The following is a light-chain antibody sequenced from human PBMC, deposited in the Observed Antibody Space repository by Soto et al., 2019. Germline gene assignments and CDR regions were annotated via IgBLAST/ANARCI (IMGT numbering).Light chain of an antibody. CDR3: TSYTSSSTYV. CDR2: DVS. CDR1: SSDVGGYNY. J-gene: IGLJ1*01. V-gene: IGLV2-14*01. Sequence: QSALPQPASVSGSPGQSITISCTGTSSDVGGYNYVSWYQQHPGKAPRFLIYDVSNRPSGVSNRFSGSKSGATASLTISGLQAEDEADYYCTSYTSSSTYVFGTGTKVTVL.